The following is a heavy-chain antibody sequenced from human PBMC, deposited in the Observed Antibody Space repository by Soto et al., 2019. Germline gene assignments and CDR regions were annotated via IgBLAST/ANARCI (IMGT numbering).Heavy chain of an antibody. CDR2: IYYSGST. D-gene: IGHD6-13*01. V-gene: IGHV4-59*01. J-gene: IGHJ6*02. CDR3: AREGVSRSWEHYYGMDG. CDR1: GGSISSYY. Sequence: QVQLQESGPGLVKPSETLSLTCTVSGGSISSYYWSWIRQPPGKGLEWIGYIYYSGSTNYNRSLKSRVTISVDTSKHQFSLKLSSVTAADTAVYYCAREGVSRSWEHYYGMDGWSQGTTVTVSS.